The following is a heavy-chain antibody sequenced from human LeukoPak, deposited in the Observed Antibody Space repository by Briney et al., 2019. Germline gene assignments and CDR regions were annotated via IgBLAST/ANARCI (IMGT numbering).Heavy chain of an antibody. J-gene: IGHJ4*02. CDR2: IYYSGST. CDR3: ARDVRTTVVTPGYFDY. Sequence: SETLSLTCTVSGGSISSYYWSWIRQPPGKGLEWIGYIYYSGSTNYNPSLKSRVTISVDTSKNQFSLKLSSVTAADTAVYYCARDVRTTVVTPGYFDYWGQGTLVTVSS. D-gene: IGHD4-23*01. CDR1: GGSISSYY. V-gene: IGHV4-59*01.